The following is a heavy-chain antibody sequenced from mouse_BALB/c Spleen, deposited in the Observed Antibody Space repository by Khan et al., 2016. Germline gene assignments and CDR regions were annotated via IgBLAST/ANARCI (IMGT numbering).Heavy chain of an antibody. CDR2: IDPEDGAT. J-gene: IGHJ2*01. CDR1: GFTISGYY. CDR3: DANYYANYTYFAS. Sequence: VQLQQSGAELVRPGASVRLSCTASGFTISGYYIHWVKQRPEQGLEWIGWIDPEDGATEYAAKFQGKATLTADTSSTTAYLQLSRLTSEATAVYDCDANYYANYTYFASWGQGTTLTVSS. V-gene: IGHV14-4*02. D-gene: IGHD2-1*01.